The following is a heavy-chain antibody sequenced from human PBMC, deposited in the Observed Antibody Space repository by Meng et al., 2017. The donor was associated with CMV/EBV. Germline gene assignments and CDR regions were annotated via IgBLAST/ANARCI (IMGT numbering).Heavy chain of an antibody. V-gene: IGHV4-61*01. CDR3: ARGRIVVVPAAIPGNNWFDP. CDR1: GGSVSSGSYY. D-gene: IGHD2-2*02. CDR2: IYYSGST. J-gene: IGHJ5*02. Sequence: SETLSLTCTVSGGSVSSGSYYWSWIRQPPGKGLEWIGYIYYSGSTNYNPSLKSRVTISVDTSKNQFSLKLSSVTAADTAVYYCARGRIVVVPAAIPGNNWFDPWGQGTLVTVSS.